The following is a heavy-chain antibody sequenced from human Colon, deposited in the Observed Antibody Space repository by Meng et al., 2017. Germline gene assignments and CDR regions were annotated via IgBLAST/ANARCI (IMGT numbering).Heavy chain of an antibody. J-gene: IGHJ5*01. V-gene: IGHV1-2*02. Sequence: ASVKVSCKTSGYTFTGYYIYWMRQAPGQGLEWMGWVSPNSGVTNYAQKFQGRVTMTRDTSISTAYMELSRLRFDDTAIYYCTRGYSYGWFDSWGQGTRVTVSS. CDR2: VSPNSGVT. CDR1: GYTFTGYY. D-gene: IGHD5-18*01. CDR3: TRGYSYGWFDS.